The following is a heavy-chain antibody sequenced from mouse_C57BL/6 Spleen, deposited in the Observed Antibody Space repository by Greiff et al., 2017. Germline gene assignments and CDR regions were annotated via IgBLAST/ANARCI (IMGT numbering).Heavy chain of an antibody. CDR1: GYAFSSSW. J-gene: IGHJ3*01. D-gene: IGHD2-3*01. V-gene: IGHV1-82*01. Sequence: QVQLQQSGPELVKPGASVKISCTASGYAFSSSWMNWVKQRPGKGLEWIGRIYPGDGDTNYNGKFKGKATLTADKSSSTAYMQLSSLTSEDSAVYFCARNKEDGSMTWFAYWGRGSMVTVSA. CDR3: ARNKEDGSMTWFAY. CDR2: IYPGDGDT.